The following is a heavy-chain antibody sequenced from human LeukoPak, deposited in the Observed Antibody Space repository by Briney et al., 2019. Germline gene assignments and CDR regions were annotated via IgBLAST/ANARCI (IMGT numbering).Heavy chain of an antibody. V-gene: IGHV3-23*01. CDR3: AGDRTKVAGTGNYFDY. CDR1: GFTFSNYA. Sequence: PGGSLRLSCAASGFTFSNYAMTWVRQAPGKGLELVSVIGASGGNRDYAGSVKGRFTITRDNAENSLYLQMNSLRDEDTAVYYCAGDRTKVAGTGNYFDYWGQGTLVTVSS. CDR2: IGASGGNR. D-gene: IGHD6-19*01. J-gene: IGHJ4*02.